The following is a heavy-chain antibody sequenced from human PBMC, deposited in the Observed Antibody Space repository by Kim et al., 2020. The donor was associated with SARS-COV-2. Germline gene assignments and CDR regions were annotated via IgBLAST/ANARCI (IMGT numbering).Heavy chain of an antibody. CDR2: IYTSGST. D-gene: IGHD3-22*01. CDR3: ARGASSRRITMIHKQSGFDY. J-gene: IGHJ4*02. CDR1: GGSISSYY. V-gene: IGHV4-4*07. Sequence: SETLSLTCTVSGGSISSYYWSWIRQPAGKGLEWIGRIYTSGSTNYNPSLKSRVTMSVDTSKNQFSLKLSSVTAADTAVYYCARGASSRRITMIHKQSGFDYWGQGTLVTVSS.